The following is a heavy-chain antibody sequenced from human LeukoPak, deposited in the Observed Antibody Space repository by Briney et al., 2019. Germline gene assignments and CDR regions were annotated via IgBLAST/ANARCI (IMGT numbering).Heavy chain of an antibody. D-gene: IGHD2-2*01. J-gene: IGHJ4*02. CDR2: INPNSGGT. CDR1: GYTFTGYY. CDR3: ARQHCSSTSCYFWLDY. Sequence: ASVKVSCKASGYTFTGYYMHWVRQAPGQGLEWMGRINPNSGGTNYAQKFQGRVTMTRDTSISTAYMEMSRLRSDDTAVYYCARQHCSSTSCYFWLDYWGQGTLVTVSS. V-gene: IGHV1-2*06.